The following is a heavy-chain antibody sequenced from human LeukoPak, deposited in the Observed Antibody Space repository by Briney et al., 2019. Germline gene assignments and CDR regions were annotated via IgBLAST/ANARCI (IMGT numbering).Heavy chain of an antibody. CDR1: GFTFSSYG. J-gene: IGHJ6*03. V-gene: IGHV3-30*02. CDR2: IRYDGSNK. Sequence: GGSLRLSCAASGFTFSSYGMHWVRQAPGKGLEWAAFIRYDGSNKYYADSVKGRFTISRDNSKNTLHLQMNSLRAEDTAVYYCAKPDRDYYYMDVWGKGTTVTISS. CDR3: AKPDRDYYYMDV.